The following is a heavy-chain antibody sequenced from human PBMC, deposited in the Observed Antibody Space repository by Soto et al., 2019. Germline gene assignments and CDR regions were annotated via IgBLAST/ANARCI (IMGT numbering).Heavy chain of an antibody. J-gene: IGHJ6*02. V-gene: IGHV4-34*01. CDR1: GGSSSGYY. D-gene: IGHD1-26*01. CDR3: ARGRGGATRYYYYGMDV. CDR2: INHSGST. Sequence: PSETLSLTCAVYGGSSSGYYWSWIRQPPGKGLEWIGEINHSGSTNYNPSLKSRVTISVDTSKNQFSLKLSSVTAADTAVYYCARGRGGATRYYYYGMDVWGQGTTVTVSS.